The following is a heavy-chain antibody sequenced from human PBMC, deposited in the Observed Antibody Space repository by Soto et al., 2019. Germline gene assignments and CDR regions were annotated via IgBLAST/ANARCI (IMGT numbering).Heavy chain of an antibody. CDR2: IYYSGST. Sequence: QVQLQESGPGLVKPSETLSLTCTVSGGSISSYYWNWIRQPPGKGLEWIGYIYYSGSTNYNPSLKSRVTISVDTSKNQFSLKLSSVTAADTAVYYCARQNGYNFDYWGQRTLVTVSS. V-gene: IGHV4-59*08. D-gene: IGHD5-12*01. J-gene: IGHJ4*02. CDR3: ARQNGYNFDY. CDR1: GGSISSYY.